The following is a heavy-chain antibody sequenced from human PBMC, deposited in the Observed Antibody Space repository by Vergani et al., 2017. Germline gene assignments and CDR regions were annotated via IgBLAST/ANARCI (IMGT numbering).Heavy chain of an antibody. CDR2: MYHSGST. D-gene: IGHD6-19*01. V-gene: IGHV4-59*08. CDR3: ARLVGGYGSGWYGAFYGMDV. J-gene: IGHJ6*02. CDR1: GGSMSGYY. Sequence: QVRLQESGPGLVKPSETLSLTCSVSGGSMSGYYWSWIRQPPGKELEWIGYMYHSGSTNYNPSLETRVTISGDTSKNQFSLKVSSVTAADTAVYYCARLVGGYGSGWYGAFYGMDVWGQGTTVTVSS.